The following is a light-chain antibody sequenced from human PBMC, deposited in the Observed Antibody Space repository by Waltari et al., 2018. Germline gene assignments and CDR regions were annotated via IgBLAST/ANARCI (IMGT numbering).Light chain of an antibody. CDR2: AAS. V-gene: IGKV1-17*01. Sequence: DIQMTQSPSSLSASVGDTVTIPCRASQDISNYLNWFQQKPGKAPKLLIYAASTLQSGVPSRLSGSGSGTEFTLTISSLQPEDFAAYYCLQHNSYPYSFGQGTKVEIK. CDR3: LQHNSYPYS. J-gene: IGKJ2*03. CDR1: QDISNY.